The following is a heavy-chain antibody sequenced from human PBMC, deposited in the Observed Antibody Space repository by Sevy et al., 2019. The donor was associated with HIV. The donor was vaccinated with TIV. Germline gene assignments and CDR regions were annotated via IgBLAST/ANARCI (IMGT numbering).Heavy chain of an antibody. D-gene: IGHD3-22*01. V-gene: IGHV3-48*03. CDR1: GFTFTSYE. Sequence: GGSLRLSCTASGFTFTSYEMNWVRQAPGKGLEWDSSIISSAKSIYYADSVKGRFTVSRDNAKNSLFLQMNSLRAEDTAIYYCARGPHYYYDSTSFFEYWGQGTLVTVSS. CDR2: IISSAKSI. CDR3: ARGPHYYYDSTSFFEY. J-gene: IGHJ4*02.